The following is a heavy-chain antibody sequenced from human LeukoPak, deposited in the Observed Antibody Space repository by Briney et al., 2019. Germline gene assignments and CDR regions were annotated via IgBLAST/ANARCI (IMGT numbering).Heavy chain of an antibody. CDR1: GYSISSGYY. D-gene: IGHD5-24*01. Sequence: SETLSLTCTVSGYSISSGYYWGWIRQPPGKGLEWIGTIYHSGNTYYNPSLKSRVTISVDKSKNQFSLKLSSVTAADTAVYYCARVTSNMAFDPWGQGTLVTVSS. CDR3: ARVTSNMAFDP. CDR2: IYHSGNT. J-gene: IGHJ5*02. V-gene: IGHV4-38-2*02.